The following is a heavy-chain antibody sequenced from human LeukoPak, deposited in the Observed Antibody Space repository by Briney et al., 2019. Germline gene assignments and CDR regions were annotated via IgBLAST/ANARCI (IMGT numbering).Heavy chain of an antibody. CDR2: ISYDGSNK. CDR3: ARETPSSSSWYIDY. V-gene: IGHV3-30-3*01. Sequence: GGSLRLSCAASGFTLSSHSMHWVRQAPGKGLEWVAVISYDGSNKYYADSVKGRFTISRDNSKNTLYLQMNSLRAEDTAVYYCARETPSSSSWYIDYWGQGTLVTVSS. CDR1: GFTLSSHS. J-gene: IGHJ4*02. D-gene: IGHD6-13*01.